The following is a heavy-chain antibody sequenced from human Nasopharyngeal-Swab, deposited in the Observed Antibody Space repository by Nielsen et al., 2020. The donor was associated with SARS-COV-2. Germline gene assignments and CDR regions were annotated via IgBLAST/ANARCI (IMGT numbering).Heavy chain of an antibody. V-gene: IGHV3-7*01. D-gene: IGHD2-2*01. J-gene: IGHJ5*02. CDR3: AREYCSSTSCYGDWFDP. CDR1: GFTFSSYW. CDR2: IKQDGSEK. Sequence: GGSLRLSCAASGFTFSSYWMSWVRQAPGKGLEWVANIKQDGSEKYYVDSVKGRLTMSRDNAKNSLYLQMNSLRAEDTAVYYCAREYCSSTSCYGDWFDPWGQGTLVTVSS.